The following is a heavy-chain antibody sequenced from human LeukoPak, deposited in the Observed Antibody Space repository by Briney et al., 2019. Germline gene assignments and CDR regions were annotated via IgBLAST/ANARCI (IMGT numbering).Heavy chain of an antibody. D-gene: IGHD2-15*01. J-gene: IGHJ3*02. CDR3: ARDRYCSGGSCWQGSRAFDI. Sequence: SETLSLTCTVSGGPISSSSYYWGWIRQPPGKGLEWIGSIYYSGSTYYNPSLKSRVTISVDTSKNQFSLKLSSVTAADTAVYYCARDRYCSGGSCWQGSRAFDIWGQGTMVTVSS. CDR1: GGPISSSSYY. CDR2: IYYSGST. V-gene: IGHV4-39*07.